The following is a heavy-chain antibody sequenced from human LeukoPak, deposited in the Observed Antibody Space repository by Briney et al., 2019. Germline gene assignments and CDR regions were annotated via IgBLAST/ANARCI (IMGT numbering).Heavy chain of an antibody. D-gene: IGHD4-17*01. CDR3: AKGHGDYHPFDY. CDR2: IDYSGGDT. V-gene: IGHV3-23*01. J-gene: IGHJ4*02. CDR1: GFTLSSYE. Sequence: GGSLRLSCTASGFTLSSYEMSWIRQAPGKGLEWVSSIDYSGGDTHYADSVKGRFTISRDNSKNTLYLQMNSLRAEDTAVYYCAKGHGDYHPFDYWGQGTPVTVSS.